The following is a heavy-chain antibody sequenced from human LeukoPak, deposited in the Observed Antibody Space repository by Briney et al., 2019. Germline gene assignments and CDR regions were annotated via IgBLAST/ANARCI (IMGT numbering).Heavy chain of an antibody. J-gene: IGHJ4*02. D-gene: IGHD1-26*01. CDR1: GGSISSYY. Sequence: SETLSLTCTVSGGSISSYYWSWIRQPPGKGLEWIGYIFYSGSTNYSPSLRSRVTISLDTSKNQFSLKLSSVTAADTAVYYCARLPQRGANDDYWGQGTLVTVSS. V-gene: IGHV4-59*12. CDR3: ARLPQRGANDDY. CDR2: IFYSGST.